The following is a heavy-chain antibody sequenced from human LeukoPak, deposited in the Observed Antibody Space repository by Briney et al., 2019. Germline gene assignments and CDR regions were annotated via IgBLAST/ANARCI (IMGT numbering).Heavy chain of an antibody. CDR3: TRDSGTTGEVKFDP. V-gene: IGHV4-38-2*02. D-gene: IGHD3-10*01. J-gene: IGHJ5*02. CDR1: GYSISSGYY. CDR2: IYHSGST. Sequence: SETLSLTCTVSGYSISSGYYWGWIRQPPGKGLEWIGSIYHSGSTYYNPSLKSRVTMSVDTSKNQFSLRLTPVTAADTAMYYCTRDSGTTGEVKFDPWGQGILVTVSS.